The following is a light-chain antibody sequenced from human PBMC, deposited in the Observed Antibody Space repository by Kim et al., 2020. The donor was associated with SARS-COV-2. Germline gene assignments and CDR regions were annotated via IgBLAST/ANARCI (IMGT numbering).Light chain of an antibody. J-gene: IGKJ2*01. CDR3: QQYNHWYT. CDR2: GAS. Sequence: EIVMTQSPATLSVSPGERVTFSCTASQSVSTKLAWYQQKLGQAPRLLIYGASTRATGIPARFSGSGSGTEFTLTISSLQSEDSAFYYCQQYNHWYTFGQGTKLEI. CDR1: QSVSTK. V-gene: IGKV3-15*01.